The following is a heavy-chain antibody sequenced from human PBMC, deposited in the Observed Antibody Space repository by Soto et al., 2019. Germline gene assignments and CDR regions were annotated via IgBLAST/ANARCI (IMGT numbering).Heavy chain of an antibody. V-gene: IGHV3-7*04. CDR3: ARDSGPRGYDACDI. Sequence: EVQVVESGGGLVQPGGSLRLSCAASGFTFSNYWMTWVRQAPGKGLEWVANIKQDASENFYVDSVKGRFTISSDNAKNSLYLQRNNLRVADSAVYYCARDSGPRGYDACDIWGQGTIVTVSS. J-gene: IGHJ3*02. CDR1: GFTFSNYW. D-gene: IGHD3-10*01. CDR2: IKQDASEN.